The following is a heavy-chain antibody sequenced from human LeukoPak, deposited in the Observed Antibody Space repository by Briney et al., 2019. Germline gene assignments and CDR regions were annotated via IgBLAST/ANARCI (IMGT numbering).Heavy chain of an antibody. CDR3: AKDVSGVVVAATVTVESWFDP. J-gene: IGHJ5*02. V-gene: IGHV3-30*18. D-gene: IGHD2-15*01. CDR2: ISYDGSNK. Sequence: PGRSLRLSCAASGFTFRSYGMHWVRQAPGKGLEWVAFISYDGSNKYYADSVKGRFTISRDNSKNTLYLQMNSLRAEDTAVYYCAKDVSGVVVAATVTVESWFDPWGQGTLVTVSS. CDR1: GFTFRSYG.